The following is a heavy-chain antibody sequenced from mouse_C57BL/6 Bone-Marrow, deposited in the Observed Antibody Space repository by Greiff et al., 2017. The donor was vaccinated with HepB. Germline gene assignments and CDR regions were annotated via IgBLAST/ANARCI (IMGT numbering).Heavy chain of an antibody. Sequence: QVTLKVSGPGILQPSQTLSLTCSFSGFSLSTFGMGVGWIRQPSGKGLEWLAHIWWDDDKYYNPALKSRLTISKDTSKNQVFLKIANVDTADTATYYCARKGKNYYGSSSGFAYWGQGTLVTVSA. J-gene: IGHJ3*01. CDR1: GFSLSTFGMG. CDR2: IWWDDDK. D-gene: IGHD1-1*01. CDR3: ARKGKNYYGSSSGFAY. V-gene: IGHV8-8*01.